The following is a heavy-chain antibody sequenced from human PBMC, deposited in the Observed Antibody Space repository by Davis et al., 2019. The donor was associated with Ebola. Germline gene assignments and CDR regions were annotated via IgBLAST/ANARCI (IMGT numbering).Heavy chain of an antibody. CDR1: GGSISSSSYY. J-gene: IGHJ5*02. V-gene: IGHV4-39*01. D-gene: IGHD2-15*01. Sequence: SETLSLTCTVSGGSISSSSYYWGWIRQPPGKGLEWIGSIYYSGSTYYNPSLKSRVTISVDTSKNQFSLKLSSVTAADTAVYYCARSDIVVVVAASSGWFDPWGQGTLVTVSS. CDR3: ARSDIVVVVAASSGWFDP. CDR2: IYYSGST.